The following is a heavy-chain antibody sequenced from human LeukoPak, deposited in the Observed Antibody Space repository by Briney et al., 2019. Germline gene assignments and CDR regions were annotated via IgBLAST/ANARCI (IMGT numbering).Heavy chain of an antibody. D-gene: IGHD1-20*01. J-gene: IGHJ3*02. CDR1: GFTFSIYA. CDR3: ARGIGGNAFDM. Sequence: GGSLRLSCAASGFTFSIYAMSWVRQAPGKGLEWVSAISGSGGTAYYADSVKGRFTISRDNSKNTLYLQMNSLRAEDTAVYYCARGIGGNAFDMWGQGTMVTVSS. V-gene: IGHV3-23*01. CDR2: ISGSGGTA.